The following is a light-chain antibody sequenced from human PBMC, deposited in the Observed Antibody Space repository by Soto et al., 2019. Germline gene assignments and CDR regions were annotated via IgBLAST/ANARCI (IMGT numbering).Light chain of an antibody. CDR1: QSFSSSSY. CDR2: GAS. CDR3: RQYGSSPSYT. J-gene: IGKJ2*01. Sequence: EIVLTQSPGTLSLSTGERATISCRASQSFSSSSYLAWYQQKPGQAPRLLIYGASSRATGIPDRFSGSGSATHFTLTISRLEPEDFAVYYCRQYGSSPSYTFGQGTKLEIK. V-gene: IGKV3-20*01.